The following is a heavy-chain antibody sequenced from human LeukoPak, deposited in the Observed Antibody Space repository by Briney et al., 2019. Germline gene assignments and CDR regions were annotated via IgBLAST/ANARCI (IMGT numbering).Heavy chain of an antibody. CDR2: ISNSSSYI. D-gene: IGHD3-10*01. Sequence: GGSLRLSCAASGFTFSTYSMNWVRQAPGKGLEWVSSISNSSSYIYYADSVKGRFTISRDNAKNSLYLQMNSLRADDTALYYCAKGECGWFVSVRWGQGTLL. CDR1: GFTFSTYS. V-gene: IGHV3-21*01. J-gene: IGHJ4*02. CDR3: AKGECGWFVSVR.